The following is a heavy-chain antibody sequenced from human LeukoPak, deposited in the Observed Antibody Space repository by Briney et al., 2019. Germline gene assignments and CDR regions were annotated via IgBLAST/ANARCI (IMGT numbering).Heavy chain of an antibody. CDR3: AKQTYDSSGYGVDY. Sequence: GGSLRLSCAASGFTVSSNYMSWVRQAPGKGLEWVSVIYSGGSTYYADSVKGRFTISRDNSKNTLYLQMNSLRAEDTAVYYCAKQTYDSSGYGVDYWGQGTLVTVSS. V-gene: IGHV3-53*01. CDR2: IYSGGST. CDR1: GFTVSSNY. D-gene: IGHD3-22*01. J-gene: IGHJ4*02.